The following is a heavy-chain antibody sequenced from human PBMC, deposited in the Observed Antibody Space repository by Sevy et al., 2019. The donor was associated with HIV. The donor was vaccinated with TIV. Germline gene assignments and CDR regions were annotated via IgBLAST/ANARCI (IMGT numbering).Heavy chain of an antibody. Sequence: SETLSLTCTVSGGSITSGDYFWSWIRQPPGKGLEWIGYIYYTGSTYYNPSLKSRVAISVDKSKSQFSLKLSSVTAADTAVYYCVREKSTVTSAPYSFDHWGQGTLVTVSS. CDR3: VREKSTVTSAPYSFDH. V-gene: IGHV4-30-4*01. CDR2: IYYTGST. J-gene: IGHJ4*02. D-gene: IGHD4-4*01. CDR1: GGSITSGDYF.